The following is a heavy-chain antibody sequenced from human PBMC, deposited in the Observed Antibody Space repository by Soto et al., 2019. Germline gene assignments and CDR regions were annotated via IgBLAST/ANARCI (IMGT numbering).Heavy chain of an antibody. CDR3: AIYSSGWYPLDY. Sequence: QVQLVESGGGVVQPGRSLRLSCAASGFTFSSYGMHWVRQAPGKGLEWVALISYDGSNKYYADSVKGRFTISRDNSKNTLYLQMNSLRAEDTAVYYCAIYSSGWYPLDYWGQGTLVTVSS. CDR1: GFTFSSYG. V-gene: IGHV3-30*03. D-gene: IGHD6-19*01. CDR2: ISYDGSNK. J-gene: IGHJ4*02.